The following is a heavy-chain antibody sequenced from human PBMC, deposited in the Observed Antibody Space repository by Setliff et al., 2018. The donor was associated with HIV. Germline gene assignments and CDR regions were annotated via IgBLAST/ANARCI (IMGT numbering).Heavy chain of an antibody. CDR1: GGSISGGVHY. D-gene: IGHD5-18*01. J-gene: IGHJ4*02. CDR2: IYYSGST. V-gene: IGHV4-39*06. CDR3: ASGEYSYGYRFDY. Sequence: KPSETLSLTCTVSGGSISGGVHYWGWIRQPPGKGLEWIGIIYYSGSTYCKPSLKSRVTISVDTSKNQFPLKLTSVTPADTAVYYCASGEYSYGYRFDYWGQGTLVTVSS.